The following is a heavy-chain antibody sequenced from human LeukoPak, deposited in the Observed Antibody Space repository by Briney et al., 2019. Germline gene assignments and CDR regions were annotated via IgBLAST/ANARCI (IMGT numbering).Heavy chain of an antibody. D-gene: IGHD3-10*01. J-gene: IGHJ5*02. Sequence: ASVKVSCKASGYTFTSYAMNWVRQAPGQGLEWMGWINTNTGNPTYAQGFTGRFVFSLDTSVSTAYLQISSLKAEDTAVYYCARDDRPILLWFGELAFRFDPWGQGTRVTVSS. CDR3: ARDDRPILLWFGELAFRFDP. V-gene: IGHV7-4-1*02. CDR2: INTNTGNP. CDR1: GYTFTSYA.